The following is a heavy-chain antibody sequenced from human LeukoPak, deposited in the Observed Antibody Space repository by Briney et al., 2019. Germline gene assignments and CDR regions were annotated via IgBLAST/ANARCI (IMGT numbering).Heavy chain of an antibody. CDR2: TSADGVNK. CDR1: GFTFSSYA. Sequence: PGGSLRLSCAASGFTFSSYAMNWVRQAPGKGLEWVSVTSADGVNKYYVDSVKGRFTISRDNSKNTLYLQMNSLRAEDTAVYYCAKDRGYGTGRDFDYWGQGTLVAVSS. D-gene: IGHD3/OR15-3a*01. J-gene: IGHJ4*02. CDR3: AKDRGYGTGRDFDY. V-gene: IGHV3-23*01.